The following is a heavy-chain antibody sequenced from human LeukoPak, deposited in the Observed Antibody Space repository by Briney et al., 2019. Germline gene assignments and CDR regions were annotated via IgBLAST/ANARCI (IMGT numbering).Heavy chain of an antibody. CDR1: GGSISSYY. CDR2: IYYSGST. J-gene: IGHJ4*02. CDR3: ASSSASIRLDY. V-gene: IGHV4-59*08. D-gene: IGHD2-2*01. Sequence: PSETLSLTCTVSGGSISSYYWSWIRPPPGKGLEWIGYIYYSGSTNYNPSLKSRVTISVDTSKNQFSLKLSSVTAADTAVYYCASSSASIRLDYWGQGTLVTVSS.